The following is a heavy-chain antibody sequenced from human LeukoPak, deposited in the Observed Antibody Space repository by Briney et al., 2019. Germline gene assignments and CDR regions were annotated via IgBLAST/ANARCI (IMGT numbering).Heavy chain of an antibody. CDR1: GGTFSSYA. Sequence: SVKVSCKASGGTFSSYAISWVRQAPGQGLEWMGRIIPIFGTANYAQMFQGRVTITTDESTSTAYMVLRSLRSEATAVDYCARGDTLGIAGAAAGDYWGQGALVTVSS. J-gene: IGHJ4*02. V-gene: IGHV1-69*05. D-gene: IGHD1-26*01. CDR2: IIPIFGTA. CDR3: ARGDTLGIAGAAAGDY.